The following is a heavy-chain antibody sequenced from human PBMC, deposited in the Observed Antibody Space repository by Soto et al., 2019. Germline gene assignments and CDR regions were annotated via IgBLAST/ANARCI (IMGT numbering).Heavy chain of an antibody. J-gene: IGHJ4*02. CDR3: TGTIGYCINGVCYNMGSGDY. CDR1: GASVSSDDYY. CDR2: YGGKN. D-gene: IGHD2-8*01. Sequence: QVQLQESGPGLVKPSETLSLTCTVSGASVSSDDYYWSWIRQPPGKGLEWIGCYGGKNSHNPSLKSRVTTSVDTSRNHLYLDLRSVTPSVTAVYYRTGTIGYCINGVCYNMGSGDYWGRGILVTVAS. V-gene: IGHV4-61*03.